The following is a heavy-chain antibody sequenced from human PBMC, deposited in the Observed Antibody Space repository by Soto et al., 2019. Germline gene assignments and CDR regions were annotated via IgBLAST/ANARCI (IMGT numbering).Heavy chain of an antibody. V-gene: IGHV3-30-3*01. CDR1: GFTFSSYA. J-gene: IGHJ6*02. D-gene: IGHD2-15*01. CDR2: ISYDGSNK. CDR3: VRGYCSVGSCFELYYYYGMDV. Sequence: LRLYCAASGFTFSSYAMHWVRQAPGKGLEWVAVISYDGSNKYYADSVKGRFTISRDNSKNTLYLQMNSLRAEDTAVYYCVRGYCSVGSCFELYYYYGMDVWGQRTTVTVS.